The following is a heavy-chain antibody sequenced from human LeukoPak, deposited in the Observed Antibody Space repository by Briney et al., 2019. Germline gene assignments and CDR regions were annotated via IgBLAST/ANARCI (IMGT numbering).Heavy chain of an antibody. Sequence: PGGSLRLSCAGSGFTFSSYEMNWVRQAPGKGLEWISYITSSSSSIHYADSVKGRFTVSRDNAKNSVYLQMNSLRDEDTAVYYCARHYYGSGSVDYWGQGTLVTVSS. CDR3: ARHYYGSGSVDY. CDR2: ITSSSSSI. D-gene: IGHD3-10*01. J-gene: IGHJ4*02. V-gene: IGHV3-48*02. CDR1: GFTFSSYE.